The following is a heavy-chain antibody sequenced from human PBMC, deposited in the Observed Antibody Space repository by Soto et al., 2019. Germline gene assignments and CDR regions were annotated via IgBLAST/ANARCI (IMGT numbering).Heavy chain of an antibody. CDR3: ARAAPLYGGFDSSAYYYYMDV. J-gene: IGHJ6*03. D-gene: IGHD5-12*01. V-gene: IGHV4-59*01. CDR1: GGSIRSYF. CDR2: IYTDGST. Sequence: SETLSLTCTVSGGSIRSYFWNWIRQPPGKGLEWIGYIYTDGSTNQNPSFQSRVTISVDTSKNQFSLKLSSVTAADTAVYYCARAAPLYGGFDSSAYYYYMDVWGKGTTVTVSS.